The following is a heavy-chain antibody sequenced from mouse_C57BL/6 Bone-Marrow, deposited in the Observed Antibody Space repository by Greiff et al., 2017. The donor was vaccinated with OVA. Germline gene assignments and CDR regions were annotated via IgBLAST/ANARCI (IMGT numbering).Heavy chain of an antibody. J-gene: IGHJ4*01. CDR1: GYSFTGYY. D-gene: IGHD3-2*02. V-gene: IGHV1-42*01. CDR2: INPSTGGT. CDR3: ARWGHQLRGGDYAMDY. Sequence: EVKLMESGPELVKPGASVKISCKASGYSFTGYYMNWVKQSPEKSLEWIGEINPSTGGTTYNQKFKAKATLTVDKSSSTAYMQLKSLTSEDSAVYYCARWGHQLRGGDYAMDYWGQGTSVTVSS.